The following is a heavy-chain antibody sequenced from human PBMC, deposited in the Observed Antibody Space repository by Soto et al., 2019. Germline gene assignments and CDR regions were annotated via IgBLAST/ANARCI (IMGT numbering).Heavy chain of an antibody. V-gene: IGHV3-30-3*01. Sequence: PGGSLRLSCAASGFTFSSYAMHWVRQAPGKGLEWVAVISYDGSNKYYADSVEGRFTISRDNSKNTLYLQMNSLRAEDTAVYYCARALGYCSGGSCYYFSNSVYYGMDVWGQGTTVTVSS. D-gene: IGHD2-15*01. CDR2: ISYDGSNK. CDR1: GFTFSSYA. CDR3: ARALGYCSGGSCYYFSNSVYYGMDV. J-gene: IGHJ6*02.